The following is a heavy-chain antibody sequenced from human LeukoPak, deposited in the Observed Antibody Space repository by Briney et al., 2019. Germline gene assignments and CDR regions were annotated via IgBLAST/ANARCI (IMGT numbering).Heavy chain of an antibody. J-gene: IGHJ5*02. CDR1: GFTFSDYY. V-gene: IGHV3-11*01. CDR3: ARALVISTAGSEFDP. CDR2: ISSSGSTI. D-gene: IGHD3-22*01. Sequence: GGSLRLSCAASGFTFSDYYMSWIRQAPGKGLEWVSYISSSGSTIYYADSVKGRFTISRDNAKNSLYVQMNSLRAEDTAVYYCARALVISTAGSEFDPWGQGTLVTVSS.